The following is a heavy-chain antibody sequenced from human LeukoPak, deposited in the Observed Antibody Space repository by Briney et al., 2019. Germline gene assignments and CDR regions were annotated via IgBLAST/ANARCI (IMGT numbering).Heavy chain of an antibody. J-gene: IGHJ6*03. CDR2: IIPIFGTA. D-gene: IGHD3-10*02. V-gene: IGHV1-69*06. Sequence: ASVKVSCKASGGTFSSYAISWVRQAPGQGLEWMGGIIPIFGTANYAQKFQGRVTITADKSTSTAYMELSSLRSEDTAVYYCARSLRVRGVPDYMDVWGKGTTVIISS. CDR1: GGTFSSYA. CDR3: ARSLRVRGVPDYMDV.